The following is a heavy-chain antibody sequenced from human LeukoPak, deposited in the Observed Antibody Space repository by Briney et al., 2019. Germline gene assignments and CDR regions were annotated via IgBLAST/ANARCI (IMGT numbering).Heavy chain of an antibody. CDR3: ARDYYGSGSYSDSLDY. CDR2: INSDGSKI. Sequence: GGSLRLSCAASGFTFSSYWMHWVRQAPGKGPVWVSRINSDGSKISYADSVKGRFTISRDNAKNTLYLQMNSLRAEDTAVYYCARDYYGSGSYSDSLDYWGQGTLVTVSS. CDR1: GFTFSSYW. D-gene: IGHD3-10*01. V-gene: IGHV3-74*01. J-gene: IGHJ4*02.